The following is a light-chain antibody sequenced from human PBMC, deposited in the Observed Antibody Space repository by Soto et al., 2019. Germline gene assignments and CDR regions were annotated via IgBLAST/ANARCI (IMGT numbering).Light chain of an antibody. CDR1: QSVSSY. CDR3: QQRSNWPPFS. CDR2: DAS. V-gene: IGKV3-11*01. Sequence: EIVLTQSPATLSLSPGERATLSCRASQSVSSYLVWYQQKPGQAPRLLIYDASTRATDVPARFSGSGSGTDFTLTISCLEPEDFAVYYCQQRSNWPPFSFGPGTTVDIK. J-gene: IGKJ3*01.